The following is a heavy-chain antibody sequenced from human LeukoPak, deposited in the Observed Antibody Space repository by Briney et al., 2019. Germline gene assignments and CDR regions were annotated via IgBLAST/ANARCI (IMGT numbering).Heavy chain of an antibody. CDR2: IYYSGST. CDR3: VGGSGWYEGYFDY. D-gene: IGHD6-19*01. J-gene: IGHJ4*02. V-gene: IGHV4-59*12. CDR1: GGSISSYC. Sequence: SETLSPTCTVSGGSISSYCWSWIRQPPGKGLEWIGYIYYSGSTNYNPSLKSRVTISVDKSKNQFSLKLSSVTAADTAVYYCVGGSGWYEGYFDYWGQGTLVTVSS.